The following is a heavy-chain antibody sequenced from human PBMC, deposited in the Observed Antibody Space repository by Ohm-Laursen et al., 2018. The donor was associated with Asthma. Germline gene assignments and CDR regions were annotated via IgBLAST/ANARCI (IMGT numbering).Heavy chain of an antibody. V-gene: IGHV3-30*03. CDR3: ARAHSSSWYIRFDY. Sequence: SLRLSCAASGFTFSSYGMHWVRQAPGKGLEWVAVISYDGSNKYYADSVKGRFTISRDNAKNTLYLQMNSLRAEDTAVYYCARAHSSSWYIRFDYWGQGTLVTVSS. D-gene: IGHD6-13*01. J-gene: IGHJ4*02. CDR1: GFTFSSYG. CDR2: ISYDGSNK.